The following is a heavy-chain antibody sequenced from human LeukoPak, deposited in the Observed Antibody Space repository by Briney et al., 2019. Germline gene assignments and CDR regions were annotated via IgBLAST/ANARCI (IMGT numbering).Heavy chain of an antibody. CDR1: GFTFSSYA. Sequence: PGGSLRLSCAASGFTFSSYAMIWVRQAPGKGLEWVSGISGSSDTIYYADYVEGRFTISRDNSKNTVYLQMNSLRAEDTAVYFCAKHLYGSGTYRSFDAWGQGTLVTVSS. D-gene: IGHD3-10*01. CDR3: AKHLYGSGTYRSFDA. CDR2: ISGSSDTI. V-gene: IGHV3-23*01. J-gene: IGHJ4*02.